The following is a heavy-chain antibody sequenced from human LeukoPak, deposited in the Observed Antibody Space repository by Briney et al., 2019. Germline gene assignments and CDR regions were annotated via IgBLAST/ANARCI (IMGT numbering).Heavy chain of an antibody. J-gene: IGHJ4*02. CDR1: GGSFSSYA. Sequence: GASVKVSCKPSGGSFSSYAISWVRQAPGQGLEWMGGITPMFGTANYAQKFQGRVTITADESTSTAYMELSSLRSEDTAVYYCVRDGSYYDSSGYYYLYWGQGTLVTVSS. D-gene: IGHD3-22*01. V-gene: IGHV1-69*13. CDR3: VRDGSYYDSSGYYYLY. CDR2: ITPMFGTA.